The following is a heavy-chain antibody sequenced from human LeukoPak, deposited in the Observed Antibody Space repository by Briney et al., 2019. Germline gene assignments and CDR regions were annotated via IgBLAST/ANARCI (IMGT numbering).Heavy chain of an antibody. CDR2: IYYSGST. D-gene: IGHD3-10*01. CDR3: ARTPNYYGSGSYYNDAFDI. Sequence: SETLSLTCSVSGDSISSGSYYWGWIRQPPGKGLEWIGSIYYSGSTYYNPSLKSRVTISVDTSKNQFSLKLSSVTAADTAVYYCARTPNYYGSGSYYNDAFDIWGQGTMVTVSS. CDR1: GDSISSGSYY. J-gene: IGHJ3*02. V-gene: IGHV4-39*01.